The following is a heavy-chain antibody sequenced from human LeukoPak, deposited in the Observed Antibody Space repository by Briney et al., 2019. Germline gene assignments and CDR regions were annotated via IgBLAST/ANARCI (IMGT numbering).Heavy chain of an antibody. CDR2: IIPVLCIA. CDR3: ARDIWLERVLERMAFDI. D-gene: IGHD1-1*01. CDR1: GGIFSSYA. Sequence: SVKVSCKASGGIFSSYAISWVRQPPGQELAWTGSIIPVLCIAYYAEKFQGRVTIARDKSTSTAYMEMSSLRSEDTAVYYCARDIWLERVLERMAFDIWGQGTMVTVSS. V-gene: IGHV1-69*04. J-gene: IGHJ3*02.